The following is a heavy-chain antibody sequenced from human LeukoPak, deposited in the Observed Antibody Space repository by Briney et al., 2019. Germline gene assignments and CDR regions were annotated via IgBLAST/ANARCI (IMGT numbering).Heavy chain of an antibody. CDR1: GFTFSSYA. J-gene: IGHJ4*02. D-gene: IGHD3-16*02. V-gene: IGHV3-30*04. Sequence: GGSLRLSCAASGFTFSSYAMHWVRQAPGKGLEWVAVISYDGSNKYYADSVKGRFTISRDNSKNTLYLQMNSLRAEDTAVYYCAKDMAIRLGELSFDYWGQGTLVTVSS. CDR2: ISYDGSNK. CDR3: AKDMAIRLGELSFDY.